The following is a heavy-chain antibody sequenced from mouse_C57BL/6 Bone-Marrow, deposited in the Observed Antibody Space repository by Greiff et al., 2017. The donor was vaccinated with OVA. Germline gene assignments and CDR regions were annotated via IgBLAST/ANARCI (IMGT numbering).Heavy chain of an antibody. V-gene: IGHV1-26*01. J-gene: IGHJ2*01. Sequence: EVQLQQSGPELVKPGASVKISCKASGYTFTDYYMNWVKQSHGKSLEWIGDINPNNGGTSYNQKFKGKATLTVDKSSSTAYMELRSLTSEDSAVYYCARFDDYDLLFDYWGQGTTLTVSS. CDR2: INPNNGGT. CDR3: ARFDDYDLLFDY. D-gene: IGHD2-4*01. CDR1: GYTFTDYY.